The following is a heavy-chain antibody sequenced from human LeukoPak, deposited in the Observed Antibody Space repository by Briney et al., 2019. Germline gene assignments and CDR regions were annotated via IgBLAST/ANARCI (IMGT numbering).Heavy chain of an antibody. J-gene: IGHJ6*02. Sequence: GGSLRLSCAASGFTFSNYWMSWVRQAPGKGLEWVANIKQDGSEKYYVDSVKGRFTISRDNAKNSLYLQMNSLRAEDTAVYFCARDFTNTYYYGSWDSYGVDVWGQGTTVTVSS. V-gene: IGHV3-7*01. CDR3: ARDFTNTYYYGSWDSYGVDV. CDR2: IKQDGSEK. D-gene: IGHD3-10*01. CDR1: GFTFSNYW.